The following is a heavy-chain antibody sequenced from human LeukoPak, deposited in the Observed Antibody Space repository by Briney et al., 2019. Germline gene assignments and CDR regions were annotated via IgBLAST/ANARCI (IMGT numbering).Heavy chain of an antibody. J-gene: IGHJ4*02. CDR3: AKDQGDYVWGGQED. CDR1: GFTYSSHL. Sequence: GGSLRLSCAASGFTYSSHLMSWVRQAPGKGLEWVSSIGGNGGNTYYADSVKGRFSISRDNSRNTLYLQMNSLRAEDTALYYCAKDQGDYVWGGQEDWGQGTLVTVSS. V-gene: IGHV3-23*01. D-gene: IGHD3-16*01. CDR2: IGGNGGNT.